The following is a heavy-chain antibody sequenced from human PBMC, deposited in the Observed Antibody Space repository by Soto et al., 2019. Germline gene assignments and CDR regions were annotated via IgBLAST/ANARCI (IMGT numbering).Heavy chain of an antibody. V-gene: IGHV1-69*12. Sequence: QVQLVQSGAEVKEPGSSVNVSCKTSGGTFGNTAVTWVRQAPGQGLEWIGGIVPMFGTANYAQKFRGRVTITADESTSTAYMELSSLRSDDTDVYYCARDGDPGYSFWSGPLGGGRFDPWGQGTLVTVSS. D-gene: IGHD3-3*01. CDR2: IVPMFGTA. CDR3: ARDGDPGYSFWSGPLGGGRFDP. CDR1: GGTFGNTA. J-gene: IGHJ5*02.